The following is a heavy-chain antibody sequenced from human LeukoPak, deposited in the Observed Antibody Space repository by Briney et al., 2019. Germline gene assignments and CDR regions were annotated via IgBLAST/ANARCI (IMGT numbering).Heavy chain of an antibody. Sequence: GESLKISCQGSGYSFSRYWIGWVRQMPGKGLEWMAIIYPGDSDTTYSPSFQGRVTISADKSISTAYLQWTRLKASDTAIYYCARHYSSYFDLWGRGTLVTVSS. CDR2: IYPGDSDT. J-gene: IGHJ2*01. V-gene: IGHV5-51*01. CDR3: ARHYSSYFDL. CDR1: GYSFSRYW. D-gene: IGHD4-11*01.